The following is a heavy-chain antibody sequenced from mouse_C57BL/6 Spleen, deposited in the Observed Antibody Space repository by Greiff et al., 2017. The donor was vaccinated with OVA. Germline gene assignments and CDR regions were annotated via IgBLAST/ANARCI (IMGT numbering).Heavy chain of an antibody. D-gene: IGHD2-12*01. CDR3: ARGGIYDWFAY. J-gene: IGHJ3*01. CDR2: INYDGSST. Sequence: DVKVEESEGGLVQPGSSMKLSCTASGFTFSDYYMAWVRQVPEKGLEWVANINYDGSSTYYLDSLKSRFIISRDNAKNILYLQMSSLKSEDTATYYCARGGIYDWFAYWGQGTLVTVSA. V-gene: IGHV5-16*01. CDR1: GFTFSDYY.